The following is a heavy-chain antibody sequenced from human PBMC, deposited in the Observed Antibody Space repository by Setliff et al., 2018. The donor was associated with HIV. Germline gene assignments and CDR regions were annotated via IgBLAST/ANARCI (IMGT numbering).Heavy chain of an antibody. CDR3: ARAYYYDRSGYYHIYPDGFDI. D-gene: IGHD3-22*01. J-gene: IGHJ3*02. Sequence: PGESLKISCKGSGYSFTSYWNCWVRQMPGKGLEWMGIIHPGDSDTRYSPSFQGQVTISADKSISTAYLQWSSLKASETAMYYCARAYYYDRSGYYHIYPDGFDIWGQGTMVTVSS. CDR1: GYSFTSYW. CDR2: IHPGDSDT. V-gene: IGHV5-51*01.